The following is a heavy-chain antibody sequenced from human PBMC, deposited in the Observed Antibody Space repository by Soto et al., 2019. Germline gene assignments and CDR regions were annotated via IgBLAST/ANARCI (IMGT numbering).Heavy chain of an antibody. CDR2: IYPGDSDT. D-gene: IGHD6-13*01. CDR3: SRIAAAGGAVGYYYGMDV. CDR1: GYSFTSYW. J-gene: IGHJ6*02. V-gene: IGHV5-51*01. Sequence: GESLKISCKGSGYSFTSYWIGWVRQMPGKGLEWMGIIYPGDSDTRYSPSFQGQVTISADKSISTAYLQWSSLKASDTAMYYCSRIAAAGGAVGYYYGMDVWGQGTTVTVS.